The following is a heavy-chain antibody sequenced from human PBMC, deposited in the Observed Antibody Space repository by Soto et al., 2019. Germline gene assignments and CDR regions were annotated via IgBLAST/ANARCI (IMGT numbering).Heavy chain of an antibody. CDR2: ISYDGSNK. CDR1: GFTFSSYA. J-gene: IGHJ4*02. D-gene: IGHD6-6*01. V-gene: IGHV3-30-3*01. CDR3: ARPRGIAARPDYFDY. Sequence: GGSLRLSCAASGFTFSSYAMHWVRQAPGKGLEWVAVISYDGSNKYYADSVKGRFTISRDNSKNTLYLQMNSLRAEDTAVYYCARPRGIAARPDYFDYWGQGTLVTVSS.